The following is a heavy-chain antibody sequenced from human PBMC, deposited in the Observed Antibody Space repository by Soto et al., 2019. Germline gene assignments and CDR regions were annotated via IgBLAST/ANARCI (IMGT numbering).Heavy chain of an antibody. CDR1: GGSISTADYY. J-gene: IGHJ4*02. V-gene: IGHV4-30-4*01. D-gene: IGHD3-3*01. CDR2: IYYSGST. CDR3: ALLLASPGTSYFDY. Sequence: QVQLQESGPGLVKPSQTLSLTCTVSGGSISTADYYWIWIRKHPRKALVWIVSIYYSGSTNYNTSLNGRLTLSVDTSKNQFSPKLTSVTAADTAVYYCALLLASPGTSYFDYWCQGTLVTACS.